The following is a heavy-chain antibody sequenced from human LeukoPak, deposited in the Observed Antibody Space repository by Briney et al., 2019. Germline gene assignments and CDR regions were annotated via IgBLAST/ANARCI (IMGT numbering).Heavy chain of an antibody. D-gene: IGHD6-13*01. CDR3: AKHGGSWTFDY. J-gene: IGHJ4*02. CDR2: MYYDGNT. V-gene: IGHV4-59*08. Sequence: PSETLSLTCTVSGDSISTYYWSWFRQPPGKGLEWIGFMYYDGNTNQNPSLKGRVTMSIDTSKNQFSLKMSSVTAADTAVYYCAKHGGSWTFDYWGQGTLVTVSS. CDR1: GDSISTYY.